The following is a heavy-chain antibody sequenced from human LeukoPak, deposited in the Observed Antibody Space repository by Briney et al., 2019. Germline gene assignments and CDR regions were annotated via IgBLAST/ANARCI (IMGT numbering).Heavy chain of an antibody. V-gene: IGHV3-48*03. D-gene: IGHD6-13*01. Sequence: GGSLRLSCAASGFTFSSYEMNWVRQAPGKGLEWVSYISSSGSTIQYADSVKGRFTISRDNAKNSLYLQMNSLRAEDTAVYYCARGWDYMDVWGKGTTVTVSS. CDR3: ARGWDYMDV. CDR1: GFTFSSYE. J-gene: IGHJ6*03. CDR2: ISSSGSTI.